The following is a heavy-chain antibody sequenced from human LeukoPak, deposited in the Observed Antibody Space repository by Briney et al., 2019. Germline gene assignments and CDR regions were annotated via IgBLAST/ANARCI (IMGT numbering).Heavy chain of an antibody. CDR3: ASNLGGIDAFDI. CDR1: GDSVSRNSAA. J-gene: IGHJ3*02. CDR2: TYYRSKWYN. V-gene: IGHV6-1*01. D-gene: IGHD3-16*01. Sequence: SQTLSLTCAISGDSVSRNSAAWNWIRQSPSRGLEWLGRTYYRSKWYNDYAVSVKSRKTINPDTSKNQFSLQLNSVTPEDTAVYYCASNLGGIDAFDIWGQGTMVTVSS.